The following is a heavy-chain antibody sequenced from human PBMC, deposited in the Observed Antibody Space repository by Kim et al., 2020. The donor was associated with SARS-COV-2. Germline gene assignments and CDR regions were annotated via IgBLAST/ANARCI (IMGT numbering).Heavy chain of an antibody. CDR3: AEGSTRGWAHDFDY. V-gene: IGHV3-23*01. CDR2: ISGSGGSP. Sequence: GGSLRLSCAASGFTFSSYAMSWVRQAPGKGLEWVSAISGSGGSPTYADSEKVRFTISRDNAKNTLYLQMNSRRPEDTAVYYCAEGSTRGWAHDFDYWGQGTLVTVSS. CDR1: GFTFSSYA. D-gene: IGHD1-26*01. J-gene: IGHJ4*02.